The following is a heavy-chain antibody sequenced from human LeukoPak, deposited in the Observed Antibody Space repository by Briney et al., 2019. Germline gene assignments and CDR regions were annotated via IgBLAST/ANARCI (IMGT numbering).Heavy chain of an antibody. CDR3: ARWPYSSSYYFDY. CDR1: GFTFSDYN. D-gene: IGHD6-6*01. V-gene: IGHV3-21*01. Sequence: GGSLRLSCAASGFTFSDYNMNWVRQSPEKGLEWVSSITSGTTYIYYADSVRGRFTLSRDNAKNSLYLQMNSLRAEDTAVYYCARWPYSSSYYFDYWGQVTLVTVSS. CDR2: ITSGTTYI. J-gene: IGHJ4*02.